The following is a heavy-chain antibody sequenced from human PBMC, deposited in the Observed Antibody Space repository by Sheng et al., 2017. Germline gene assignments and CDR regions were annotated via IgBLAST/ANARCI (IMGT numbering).Heavy chain of an antibody. V-gene: IGHV3-21*01. D-gene: IGHD6-13*01. CDR3: ARVSSSSWYFDY. Sequence: EVQLVESGGGLVKPGGSLRLSCAASGFTFSSYSMNWVRQAPGKGLEWVSSISSSSSYIYYADSVKGRFTISRDNAKNSLYLQMNSLRAEDTAVYYCARVSSSSWYFDYWGQGTLVTVSS. CDR2: ISSSSSYI. CDR1: GFTFSSYS. J-gene: IGHJ4*02.